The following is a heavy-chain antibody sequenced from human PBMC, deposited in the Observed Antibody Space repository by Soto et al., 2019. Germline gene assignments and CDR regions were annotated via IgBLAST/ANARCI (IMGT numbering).Heavy chain of an antibody. D-gene: IGHD6-19*01. CDR2: ISGSGGST. Sequence: EVQLLESGGGLVQPGGSPRLSCAASGFTFSSYAMSWVRQAPGKGLEWVSAISGSGGSTYYADSVKGRFTISRDNSKNTLYLQMNSLRAEDTAVYYCANMAMRRSQWLVFDYYYGMDVWGQGTTVTVSS. CDR1: GFTFSSYA. J-gene: IGHJ6*02. CDR3: ANMAMRRSQWLVFDYYYGMDV. V-gene: IGHV3-23*01.